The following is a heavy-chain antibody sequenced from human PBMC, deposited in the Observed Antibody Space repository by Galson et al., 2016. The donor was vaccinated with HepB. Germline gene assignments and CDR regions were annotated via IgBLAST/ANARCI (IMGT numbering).Heavy chain of an antibody. V-gene: IGHV3-30*14. CDR1: GITIRGYN. J-gene: IGHJ5*02. D-gene: IGHD2-2*03. Sequence: SLRLPCAASGITIRGYNMNWVRQAPGKGLEWVAHISHIGGTTYKTDSARVRFTISRDDSNNSVYLQMSTLGPEDTAVSFCTRIGYGVHGGNGFGPWGQGTLVTVSS. CDR2: ISHIGGTT. CDR3: TRIGYGVHGGNGFGP.